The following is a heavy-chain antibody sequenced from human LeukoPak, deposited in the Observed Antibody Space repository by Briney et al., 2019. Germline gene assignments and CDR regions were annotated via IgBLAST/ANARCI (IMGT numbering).Heavy chain of an antibody. D-gene: IGHD3-9*01. Sequence: SETLSLTCTVSGGFVSSAGYYWSWIRQPPGKGLEFIGYIHYSGSTNYNPSLKSRVTTSVDTSKNQFSLKLSSVTAADTAVYYCARGSTLYYDILTGYYTPGPFDIWGQGTMFTVSS. CDR1: GGFVSSAGYY. CDR3: ARGSTLYYDILTGYYTPGPFDI. V-gene: IGHV4-61*08. J-gene: IGHJ3*02. CDR2: IHYSGST.